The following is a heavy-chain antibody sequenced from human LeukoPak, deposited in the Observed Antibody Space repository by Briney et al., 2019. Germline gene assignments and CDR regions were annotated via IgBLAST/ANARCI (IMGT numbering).Heavy chain of an antibody. Sequence: PGGSLRLSCAASGITFGNNWMHWVRQGPGKGLVWISRINSDGGGAIYADSVKGRFTISRDNAKNSLYLQMNSLRAEDTALYYCAKSPGIAVAGYFDYWGQGTLVTVSS. CDR2: INSDGGGA. CDR1: GITFGNNW. D-gene: IGHD6-19*01. V-gene: IGHV3-74*01. CDR3: AKSPGIAVAGYFDY. J-gene: IGHJ4*02.